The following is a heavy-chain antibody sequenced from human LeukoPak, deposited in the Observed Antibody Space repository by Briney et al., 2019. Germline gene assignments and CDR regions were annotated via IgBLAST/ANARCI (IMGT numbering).Heavy chain of an antibody. V-gene: IGHV3-23*01. Sequence: PGGSLRLSCAASGFTFSSYAMSWVRQAPGKGLEWVSAISGSGGSTYYADSVKGRFTISRDNSKNTLYLRMNSLRAEDTAVYYCAKDEVTMIVVVIYSAFDIWGQGTMVTVSS. D-gene: IGHD3-22*01. CDR2: ISGSGGST. CDR3: AKDEVTMIVVVIYSAFDI. CDR1: GFTFSSYA. J-gene: IGHJ3*02.